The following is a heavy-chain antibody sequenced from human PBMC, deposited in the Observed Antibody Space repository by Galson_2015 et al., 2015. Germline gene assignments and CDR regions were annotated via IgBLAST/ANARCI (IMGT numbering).Heavy chain of an antibody. J-gene: IGHJ4*02. V-gene: IGHV2-5*01. CDR3: AHRVNDFWSGYYTGLFDY. CDR2: IYWNDDK. Sequence: PALVKPTQTLTLTCTFSGFSLSTSGVGVGWIRQPPGKALEWLALIYWNDDKRYSPSLKSRLTITKDTSKNQVVLTMTNMDPVDTATYYCAHRVNDFWSGYYTGLFDYWGQGTLVTVSS. CDR1: GFSLSTSGVG. D-gene: IGHD3-3*01.